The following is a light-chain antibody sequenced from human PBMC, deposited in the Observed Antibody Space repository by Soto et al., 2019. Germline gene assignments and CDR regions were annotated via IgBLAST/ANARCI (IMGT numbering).Light chain of an antibody. CDR1: QSISSW. V-gene: IGKV1-5*01. CDR3: QQYNSYSGT. CDR2: DAS. Sequence: DIQMTQSPSTLSASVGDRVTITCRASQSISSWLAWYQQKQGKAPKILIYDASSLESGVPSRFRGSGSGTEFTLTISRLQPDDFATYYCQQYNSYSGTFGQGTKVDIK. J-gene: IGKJ1*01.